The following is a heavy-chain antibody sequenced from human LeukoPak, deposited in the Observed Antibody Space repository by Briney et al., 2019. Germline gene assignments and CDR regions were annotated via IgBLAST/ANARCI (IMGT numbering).Heavy chain of an antibody. D-gene: IGHD6-13*01. CDR2: IYYSGST. J-gene: IGHJ4*02. CDR1: GGSISSSSYY. Sequence: SETLSLTCTVSGGSISSSSYYWGWIRQPPGKGLEWIGSIYYSGSTYYNPSLKSRVTISVDTSKNQFSLKLSSVTAADTAVYYCAQGIAAAGIPDYWGQGTLVTVSS. V-gene: IGHV4-39*07. CDR3: AQGIAAAGIPDY.